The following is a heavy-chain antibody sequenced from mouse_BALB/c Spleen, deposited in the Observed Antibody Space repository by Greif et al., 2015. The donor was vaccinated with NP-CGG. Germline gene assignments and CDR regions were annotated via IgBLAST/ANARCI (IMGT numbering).Heavy chain of an antibody. Sequence: EVKLQESGPSLVKPSQTLSLTCSVTGDSITSGYWNWIRKFPGNKLEYMGYISYSGSTYYNPSLKSRISITRDTSKNXYYLQLNSVTTEDTATYYCASLTTVVAFYAMDYWGQGTSVTVSS. J-gene: IGHJ4*01. D-gene: IGHD1-1*01. V-gene: IGHV3-8*02. CDR2: ISYSGST. CDR1: GDSITSGY. CDR3: ASLTTVVAFYAMDY.